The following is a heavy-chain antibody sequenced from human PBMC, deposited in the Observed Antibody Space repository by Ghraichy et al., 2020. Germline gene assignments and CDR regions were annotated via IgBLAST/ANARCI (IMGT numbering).Heavy chain of an antibody. D-gene: IGHD4-17*01. CDR3: ARRNDYVARFDY. CDR2: ISTRGNT. Sequence: SETLSLTCTVSGDSISSGSYWSWIRQPPGKGLEWIGDISTRGNTNYNPSLKSQVTISMDMYKSQISLNLRSVTAADTAVYHCARRNDYVARFDYWGQGTLVTVSS. CDR1: GDSISSGSY. J-gene: IGHJ4*02. V-gene: IGHV4-4*09.